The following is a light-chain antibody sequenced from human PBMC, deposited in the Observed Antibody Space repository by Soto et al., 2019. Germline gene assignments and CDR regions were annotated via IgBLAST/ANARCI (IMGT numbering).Light chain of an antibody. CDR3: QQRTSWPPWT. CDR2: DAS. Sequence: EIVLTQSPGTLSLSPGERATLSCRASQSVSSIAWYQQKPGQAPRLLIYDASKRASGIPARFSGSGSGTDFTLTISSLEHEDFAVHYCQQRTSWPPWTFGQGTKVDIK. J-gene: IGKJ1*01. CDR1: QSVSS. V-gene: IGKV3-11*01.